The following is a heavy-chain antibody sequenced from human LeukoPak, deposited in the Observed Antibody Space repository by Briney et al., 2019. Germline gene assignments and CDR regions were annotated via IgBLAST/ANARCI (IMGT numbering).Heavy chain of an antibody. D-gene: IGHD2/OR15-2a*01. CDR2: IYHSGST. CDR3: ARVRMYYFDY. J-gene: IGHJ4*02. Sequence: SETLSLTCAVSGGSISSGGYSWSWIRQPPGKGLEWIGYIYHSGSTYCNPSLKSRVTISVDRSKNQFSLKLSSVTAADTAVYYCARVRMYYFDYWGQGTLVTVSS. CDR1: GGSISSGGYS. V-gene: IGHV4-30-2*01.